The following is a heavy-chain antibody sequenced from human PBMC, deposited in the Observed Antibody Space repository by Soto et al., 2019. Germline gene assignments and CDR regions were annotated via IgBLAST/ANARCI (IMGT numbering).Heavy chain of an antibody. CDR1: GFTFGDYA. D-gene: IGHD3-22*01. V-gene: IGHV3-49*03. Sequence: GGSLRLSCTASGFTFGDYAMSWFRQAPGKGLEWVGFIRSKAYGGTTEYAASVKGRFTISRDDSKSIAYLQMNSLKTEDTAVYYCTRDPENYYDSSGYYYDYYGMDVWGQGTTVTVS. CDR2: IRSKAYGGTT. J-gene: IGHJ6*02. CDR3: TRDPENYYDSSGYYYDYYGMDV.